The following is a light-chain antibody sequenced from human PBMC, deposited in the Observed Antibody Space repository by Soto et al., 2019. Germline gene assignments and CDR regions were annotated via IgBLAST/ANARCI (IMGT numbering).Light chain of an antibody. CDR3: QQFNASPRT. Sequence: EVVLTQSPPTLFFSPGERVTLSCRASESIATSQLALYQQKPGHAPRLLVGASTRATSTPDRFSDRWSGTDFPLTISRLAPEYVAVYYRQQFNASPRTFGQGTKVDIK. CDR1: ESIATSQ. V-gene: IGKV3-20*01. CDR2: GAS. J-gene: IGKJ1*01.